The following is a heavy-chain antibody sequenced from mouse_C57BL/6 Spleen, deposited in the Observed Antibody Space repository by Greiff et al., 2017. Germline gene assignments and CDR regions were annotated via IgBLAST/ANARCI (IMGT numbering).Heavy chain of an antibody. CDR2: IDPSDSYT. Sequence: QVQLQQPGAELVMPGASVKLSCKASGYTFTSYWMHWVKQRPGQGLEWIGEIDPSDSYTNYNQKFKGKSTLTVDKSSSTAYMQLSSLTSEDSAVYYCASYYDGYYYWGQGITLTVSS. J-gene: IGHJ2*01. V-gene: IGHV1-69*01. CDR1: GYTFTSYW. D-gene: IGHD2-3*01. CDR3: ASYYDGYYY.